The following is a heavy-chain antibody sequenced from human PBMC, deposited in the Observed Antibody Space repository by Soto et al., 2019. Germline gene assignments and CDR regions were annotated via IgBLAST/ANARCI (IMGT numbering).Heavy chain of an antibody. CDR2: INAGDGNR. D-gene: IGHD6-19*01. Sequence: ASVKVSCKASGYTFTKYGVHWVRQAPGQRLEWMGWINAGDGNRKYSRNFQGRVTITRDTSASTAYMGLSSLRSEDTAVYYCVRDGAVAGNINFDFWGQGTQVTVSS. CDR3: VRDGAVAGNINFDF. J-gene: IGHJ4*02. V-gene: IGHV1-3*01. CDR1: GYTFTKYG.